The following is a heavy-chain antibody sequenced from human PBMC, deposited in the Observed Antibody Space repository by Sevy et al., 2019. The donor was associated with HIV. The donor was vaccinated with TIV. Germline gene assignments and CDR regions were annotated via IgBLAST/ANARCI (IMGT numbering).Heavy chain of an antibody. Sequence: SETLSLTCTASGGSISSSSYYWGWIRQPPGKGLEWIGSIYYSGSTYYNPSLKSRVTISVDTSKNQFSLKLSSVTAADTAVYYCARHLGLRRYFDYWGQGTLVTVSS. CDR2: IYYSGST. V-gene: IGHV4-39*01. CDR3: ARHLGLRRYFDY. J-gene: IGHJ4*02. CDR1: GGSISSSSYY. D-gene: IGHD5-12*01.